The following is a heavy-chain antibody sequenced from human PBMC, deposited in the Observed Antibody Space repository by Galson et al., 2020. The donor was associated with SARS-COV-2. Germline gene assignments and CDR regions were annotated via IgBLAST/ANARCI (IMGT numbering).Heavy chain of an antibody. V-gene: IGHV1-69*06. J-gene: IGHJ3*02. D-gene: IGHD3-22*01. CDR2: IMPLFGAT. CDR1: GGTFSNYA. Sequence: SVKVSCKASGGTFSNYAISWVRQAPGQGLAWMGWIMPLFGATNYAQKFQGRVTFTADKSTSTAYMELSSLRSEDTAVYYCARHGDTMRLVFIEYAFDIWGQGTMVTVSS. CDR3: ARHGDTMRLVFIEYAFDI.